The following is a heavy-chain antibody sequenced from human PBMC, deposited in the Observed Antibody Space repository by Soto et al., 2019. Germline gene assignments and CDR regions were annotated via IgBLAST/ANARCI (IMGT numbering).Heavy chain of an antibody. CDR1: GDSLSSFY. CDR3: ASSPYGDV. V-gene: IGHV4-59*08. J-gene: IGHJ6*04. D-gene: IGHD4-17*01. Sequence: SETMSLTSTVSGDSLSSFYWSWIRQTPGKGLEWIGYISYTGSTNYNPSLKSRVTISVDTSKNQFSLKLTSVTAADTAVYFCASSPYGDVWGKGTTVTVSS. CDR2: ISYTGST.